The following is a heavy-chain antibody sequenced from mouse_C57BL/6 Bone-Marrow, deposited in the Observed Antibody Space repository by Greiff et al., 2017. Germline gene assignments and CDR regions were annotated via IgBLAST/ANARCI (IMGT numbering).Heavy chain of an antibody. CDR3: ARPKKGSYFDD. CDR1: GFTFSSYG. V-gene: IGHV5-6*02. J-gene: IGHJ2*01. CDR2: ISSGGSYT. Sequence: DVMLVESGGDLVKPGGSLKLSCAASGFTFSSYGMPWVRQTPDQRLEWVATISSGGSYTYYPDSVKGRFTISRDNAKNTLYLQMSSLKSEDTAMYYGARPKKGSYFDDWGTGTTLTVSS. D-gene: IGHD1-3*01.